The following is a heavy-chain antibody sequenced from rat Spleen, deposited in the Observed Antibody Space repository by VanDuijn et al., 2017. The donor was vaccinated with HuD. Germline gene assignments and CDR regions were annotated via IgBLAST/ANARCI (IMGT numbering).Heavy chain of an antibody. CDR3: ARVGAYPGITKVMDA. Sequence: QVQLKESGPGLVQPSQTLSLTCTVSGFSLTSYHVHWVRQPPGKGLEWMGVMWSDGDTSYNSALKSRLSISRDTSKSQVFLKMSSRQTEDTATYYCARVGAYPGITKVMDAWGQGASVTVSS. J-gene: IGHJ4*01. V-gene: IGHV2-32*01. CDR1: GFSLTSYH. D-gene: IGHD1-4*01. CDR2: MWSDGDT.